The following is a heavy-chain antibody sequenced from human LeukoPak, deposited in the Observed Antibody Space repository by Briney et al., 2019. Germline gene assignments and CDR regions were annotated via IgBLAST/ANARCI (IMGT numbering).Heavy chain of an antibody. Sequence: GGSLRLSCAASGFTFSSYAMSWVRQAPGKGLERVSAISGSGGSTYYADSVKGRFTISRDNSKNTLYLQMNSLRAEDTAVYYCAKMEDIVVVPAAHFDPWGQGTLVTVSS. CDR2: ISGSGGST. D-gene: IGHD2-2*01. V-gene: IGHV3-23*01. CDR3: AKMEDIVVVPAAHFDP. J-gene: IGHJ5*02. CDR1: GFTFSSYA.